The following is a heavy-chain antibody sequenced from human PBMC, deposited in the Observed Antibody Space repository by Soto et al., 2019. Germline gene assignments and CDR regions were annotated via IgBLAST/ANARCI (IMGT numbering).Heavy chain of an antibody. Sequence: SVKVSCKASGGTFSSYAISWVRQAPGQGLEWMGGIIPIFGTANYAQKFQGRVTITADESTSTAYMELSSLRSEDTAVYYCARGQRITIFGVVPLGHYGMDVWGQGTTVTVS. D-gene: IGHD3-3*01. V-gene: IGHV1-69*13. CDR1: GGTFSSYA. J-gene: IGHJ6*02. CDR3: ARGQRITIFGVVPLGHYGMDV. CDR2: IIPIFGTA.